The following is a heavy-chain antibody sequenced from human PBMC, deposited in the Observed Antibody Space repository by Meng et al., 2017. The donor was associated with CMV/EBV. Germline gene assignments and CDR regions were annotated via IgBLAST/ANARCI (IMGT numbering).Heavy chain of an antibody. Sequence: SVKVSCKASGGTFSSYTISWVRQAPGQGLEWMGRIIPILGIANYAQKFQGRVTITADKSTSTAYMELSSLRSEDTAVYYCASPTGGNSELGYWGQGTLVTVSS. V-gene: IGHV1-69*02. CDR2: IIPILGIA. CDR1: GGTFSSYT. J-gene: IGHJ4*02. CDR3: ASPTGGNSELGY. D-gene: IGHD4-23*01.